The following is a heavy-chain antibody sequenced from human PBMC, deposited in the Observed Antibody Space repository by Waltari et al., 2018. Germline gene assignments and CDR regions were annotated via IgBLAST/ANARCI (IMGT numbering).Heavy chain of an antibody. CDR2: ISSSSSYI. CDR1: GFTFSSYS. D-gene: IGHD6-13*01. CDR3: ARDPLGRSSSWYRYFQH. J-gene: IGHJ1*01. V-gene: IGHV3-21*01. Sequence: EVQLVESGGGLVMPGGSLRLPCAASGFTFSSYSMTWVRLAPGKGLEWVSSISSSSSYIYYADSVKGRFTISRDNAKNSLYLQMNSLRAEDTAVYYCARDPLGRSSSWYRYFQHWGQGTLVTVSS.